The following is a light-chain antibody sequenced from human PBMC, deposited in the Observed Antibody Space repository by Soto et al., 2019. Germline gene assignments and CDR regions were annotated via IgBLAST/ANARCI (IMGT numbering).Light chain of an antibody. CDR3: QQYGSSGT. J-gene: IGKJ1*01. CDR1: QSVSSSY. V-gene: IGKV3-20*01. Sequence: EIVLTQSPGTLSLSPGERATLSCRASQSVSSSYLAWYQQKPGAAPRLLIYGASNRATGIPDRFSGSGSATDFTITISRLPDEDFAEYYCQQYGSSGTFGQGTKVDIK. CDR2: GAS.